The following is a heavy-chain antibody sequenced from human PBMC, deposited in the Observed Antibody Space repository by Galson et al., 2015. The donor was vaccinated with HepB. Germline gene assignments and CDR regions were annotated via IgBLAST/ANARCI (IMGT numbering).Heavy chain of an antibody. J-gene: IGHJ4*02. Sequence: SLRLSCAASGFIFSSYGMHWVRQAPGKGLEWVAIISYDGSNKYYADSVKGRFTISRDNSKNTLHLQMNSLRTEDTAVYYCAKAGSQYYYDSSGYPYYFDYWGQGTLVTVSS. D-gene: IGHD3-22*01. CDR2: ISYDGSNK. CDR1: GFIFSSYG. CDR3: AKAGSQYYYDSSGYPYYFDY. V-gene: IGHV3-30*18.